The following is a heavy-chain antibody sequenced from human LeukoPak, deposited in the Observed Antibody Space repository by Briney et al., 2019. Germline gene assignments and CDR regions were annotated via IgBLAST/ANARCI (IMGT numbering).Heavy chain of an antibody. D-gene: IGHD3-10*01. CDR1: GFTFSSYA. CDR2: ISGSGGST. Sequence: GSLRLSCAASGFTFSSYAMSWVRQAPGKGLEWVSAISGSGGSTYYADSVKGRFTISRDNSKNTLYLQMNSLRAEDTAVYYCAKDPGRRPRFSYYYYYYMDVWGKGTTVTISS. CDR3: AKDPGRRPRFSYYYYYYMDV. J-gene: IGHJ6*03. V-gene: IGHV3-23*01.